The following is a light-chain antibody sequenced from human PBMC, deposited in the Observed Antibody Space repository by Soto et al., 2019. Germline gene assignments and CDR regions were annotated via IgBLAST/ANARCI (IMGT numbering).Light chain of an antibody. V-gene: IGLV2-14*03. J-gene: IGLJ1*01. Sequence: QSALTQPASVSGSPGQSITISWTGTGSDVAAYNYVSWYQQHTGQAPKLMIYDVSDRPSRISNRFSGSKSGNTASLTISGLQAEDEADYYCSSYASSSLPYVFGTGTKLTVL. CDR2: DVS. CDR3: SSYASSSLPYV. CDR1: GSDVAAYNY.